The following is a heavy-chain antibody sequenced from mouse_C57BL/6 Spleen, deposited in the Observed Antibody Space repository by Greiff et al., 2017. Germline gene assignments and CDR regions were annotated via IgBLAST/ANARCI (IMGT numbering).Heavy chain of an antibody. D-gene: IGHD3-2*02. CDR1: GYTFTSYW. CDR2: INPSSGYT. Sequence: QVHVKQSGAELAKPGASVKLSCKASGYTFTSYWMHWVKQRPGQGLEWIGYINPSSGYTKYNQKFKDKATLTADKSSSTAYMQLSSLTYEDSAVYYCAREDSSGSYAMDYWGQGTSVTVSS. V-gene: IGHV1-7*01. CDR3: AREDSSGSYAMDY. J-gene: IGHJ4*01.